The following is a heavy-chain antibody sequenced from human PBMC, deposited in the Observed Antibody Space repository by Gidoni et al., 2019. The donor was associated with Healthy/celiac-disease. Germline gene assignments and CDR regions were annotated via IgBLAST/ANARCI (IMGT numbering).Heavy chain of an antibody. Sequence: VQLVESGGGFVQPGGSLRLSCAAYGFHVSSNYTSWVRQAPGKGLEWVSVIYSGGSTYYADSVKGRFTISRHNSKNTLYLQMNSLGAEDTAVYYCARGTYYYYSSGYSGDYWGQGTLVTVSS. D-gene: IGHD3-22*01. J-gene: IGHJ4*02. CDR1: GFHVSSNY. CDR3: ARGTYYYYSSGYSGDY. CDR2: IYSGGST. V-gene: IGHV3-53*04.